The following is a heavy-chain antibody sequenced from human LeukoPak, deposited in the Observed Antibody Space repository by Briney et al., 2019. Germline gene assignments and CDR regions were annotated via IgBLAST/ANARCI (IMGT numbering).Heavy chain of an antibody. D-gene: IGHD2-2*01. V-gene: IGHV4-39*01. J-gene: IGHJ5*02. CDR1: GGSISSSIYY. CDR2: MSYSGST. Sequence: SETLSLTCTVSGGSISSSIYYWGWIRQPPGKGLEWIGSMSYSGSTYYNPSLKRRVTISVDTSKNQFSLKLSSVTAADTAVYYCAMTPRVVDRRFDPWGQGTLVTVSS. CDR3: AMTPRVVDRRFDP.